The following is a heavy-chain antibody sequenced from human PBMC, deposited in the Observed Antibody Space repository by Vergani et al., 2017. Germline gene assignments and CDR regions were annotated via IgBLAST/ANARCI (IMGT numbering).Heavy chain of an antibody. D-gene: IGHD5-18*01. Sequence: QVQLQESGPGLVKPSQTLSLTCTVSGDSISSGSYYWSWIRQPAGKGLEWIGRIYTSGSTNYNPSLKSRVTISVDTSKNQFSLKLSSVTAADTAVYYCARGGVDTAMVIVHYYYGMDVWGQGTTVTVSS. CDR3: ARGGVDTAMVIVHYYYGMDV. J-gene: IGHJ6*02. V-gene: IGHV4-61*02. CDR1: GDSISSGSYY. CDR2: IYTSGST.